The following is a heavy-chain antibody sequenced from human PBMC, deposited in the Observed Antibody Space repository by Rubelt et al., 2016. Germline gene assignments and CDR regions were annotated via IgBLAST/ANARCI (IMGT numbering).Heavy chain of an antibody. J-gene: IGHJ2*01. Sequence: EVQLVESGGDLVQPGGSLRLSCAASGFTFSTYWMSWVRQAPGKGLEWVANIKPDGREKYYSDSVKGRFTISRDNAKNSLYLPLNSRRVEDTAVYYCAKVGRGSYYPHWYFDLWGRGTLVTVSS. CDR2: IKPDGREK. D-gene: IGHD1-26*01. CDR3: AKVGRGSYYPHWYFDL. V-gene: IGHV3-7*01. CDR1: GFTFSTYW.